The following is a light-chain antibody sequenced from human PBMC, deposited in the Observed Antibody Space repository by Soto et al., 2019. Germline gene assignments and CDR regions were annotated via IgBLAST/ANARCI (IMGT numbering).Light chain of an antibody. CDR1: QSVSSSY. CDR2: GAS. Sequence: DIVLTQSPGTLSLSPGERATLSCRASQSVSSSYLAWYQQKPGQAPRLLIYGASSRATGIPDRFSGSGSGTDFTLTISRLEPEDFAVYYCQQYGSSPRITFGQGTRLDIK. V-gene: IGKV3-20*01. CDR3: QQYGSSPRIT. J-gene: IGKJ5*01.